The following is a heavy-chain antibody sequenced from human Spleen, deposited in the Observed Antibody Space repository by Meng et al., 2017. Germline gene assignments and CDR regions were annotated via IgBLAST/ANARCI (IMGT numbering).Heavy chain of an antibody. D-gene: IGHD4-17*01. CDR1: GGSISTSGYY. Sequence: QPQLQESGPGLVKPSEALSLTCSVSGGSISTSGYYWGWIRQPPGKGLEWIGSIGHSGFTYYTPSLKSRVTISADTSKNQFSLKLSSVTAADTAVYYCAVRLRNYFDYWGQGTLVTVSS. J-gene: IGHJ4*02. CDR2: IGHSGFT. CDR3: AVRLRNYFDY. V-gene: IGHV4-39*07.